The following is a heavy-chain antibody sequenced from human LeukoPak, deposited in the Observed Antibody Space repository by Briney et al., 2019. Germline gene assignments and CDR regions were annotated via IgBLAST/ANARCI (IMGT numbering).Heavy chain of an antibody. CDR3: ARHYYYDSSGSRDAFDI. Sequence: SETLSLTCTVSGGSISSGSYYWNWIRQPAGKGLEWIGRIYTSGSTNYNPSLKSRVTISVDTSKNQFSLKLSSVTAADTAVYYCARHYYYDSSGSRDAFDIWGQGTMLIVSS. CDR1: GGSISSGSYY. V-gene: IGHV4-61*02. D-gene: IGHD3-22*01. CDR2: IYTSGST. J-gene: IGHJ3*02.